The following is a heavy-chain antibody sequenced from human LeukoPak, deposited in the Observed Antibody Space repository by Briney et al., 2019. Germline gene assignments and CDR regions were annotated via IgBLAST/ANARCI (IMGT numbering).Heavy chain of an antibody. J-gene: IGHJ4*02. D-gene: IGHD2-21*02. Sequence: GGSLGLSCAASGFTFSSYAMSWVRQAPGKGLEWVSAISGSGGSTYYADSVKGRFTISRDNSKNTLYLQMNSLRAEDTAVYYCAKGRAKVVVTAKDYWGQGTLVTVSS. CDR1: GFTFSSYA. CDR3: AKGRAKVVVTAKDY. CDR2: ISGSGGST. V-gene: IGHV3-23*01.